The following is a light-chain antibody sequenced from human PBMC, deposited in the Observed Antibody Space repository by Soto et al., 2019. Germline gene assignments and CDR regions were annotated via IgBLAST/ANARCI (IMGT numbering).Light chain of an antibody. V-gene: IGKV3-15*01. Sequence: IVMTQSPATVSVSPGESTSLSCRASRTIGTNLGWYQQKPGQAPRLLISKTSNRATGVPARFSGSGSGTEFTLTITSLQSEDIAVYYFQQYADWPLTFGGGTKVDI. CDR2: KTS. CDR3: QQYADWPLT. CDR1: RTIGTN. J-gene: IGKJ4*01.